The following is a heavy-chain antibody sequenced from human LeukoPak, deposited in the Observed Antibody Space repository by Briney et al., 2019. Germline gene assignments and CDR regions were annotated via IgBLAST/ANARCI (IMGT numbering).Heavy chain of an antibody. V-gene: IGHV4-39*01. Sequence: SETLSLTCTVSGGSISSSSYYWGWIRQPPGKGLEWIGSIYYSGSTYYNPSLKSRVTISVDTSKNQFSLKLSSVTAADTAVYYCARSVSSSWYGFDPWGQGTLATVSS. CDR1: GGSISSSSYY. CDR3: ARSVSSSWYGFDP. J-gene: IGHJ5*02. D-gene: IGHD6-13*01. CDR2: IYYSGST.